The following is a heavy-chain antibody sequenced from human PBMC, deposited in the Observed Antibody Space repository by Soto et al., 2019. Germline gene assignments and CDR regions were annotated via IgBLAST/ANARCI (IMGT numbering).Heavy chain of an antibody. Sequence: PGGSLRLSCAASGFNFDYYAMSWVRQAPGKGLEWVSIISGTSENTYYAGSVKGRFTVSRDNSKNTLYLQMSGLRVEDTAVYYCAKRLLFRGPIDYWGQGTLVTVFS. CDR3: AKRLLFRGPIDY. CDR2: ISGTSENT. J-gene: IGHJ4*02. D-gene: IGHD2-15*01. V-gene: IGHV3-23*01. CDR1: GFNFDYYA.